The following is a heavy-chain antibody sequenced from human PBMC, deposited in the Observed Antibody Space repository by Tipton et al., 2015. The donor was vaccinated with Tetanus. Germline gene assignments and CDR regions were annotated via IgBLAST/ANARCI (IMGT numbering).Heavy chain of an antibody. CDR1: GFTFGDYA. V-gene: IGHV3-49*04. D-gene: IGHD2-21*01. Sequence: SLRLSCTASGFTFGDYAMSWVRQAPGKGLEWVGFIRSKAYGGTTEYAASVKGRFTISRDDSKSIAYLQMNSLKTEDTAVYYCSILWWSTSTWFDPWGQGTLVTVSS. CDR2: IRSKAYGGTT. J-gene: IGHJ5*02. CDR3: SILWWSTSTWFDP.